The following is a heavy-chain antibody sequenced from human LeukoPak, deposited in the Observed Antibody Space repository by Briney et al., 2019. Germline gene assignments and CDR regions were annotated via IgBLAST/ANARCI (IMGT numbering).Heavy chain of an antibody. V-gene: IGHV3-21*01. D-gene: IGHD1-1*01. CDR3: ARGDNSLAPRYNWFDP. CDR1: GFTFSSYS. J-gene: IGHJ5*02. CDR2: ISSSSSYI. Sequence: AGGSLRLSCAASGFTFSSYSMNWVRQAPGKGLEWVSSISSSSSYIYYADSVKGRFTISRDNAKNSLYLQMNSLRAEDTAVYYCARGDNSLAPRYNWFDPWGQGTLVTVSS.